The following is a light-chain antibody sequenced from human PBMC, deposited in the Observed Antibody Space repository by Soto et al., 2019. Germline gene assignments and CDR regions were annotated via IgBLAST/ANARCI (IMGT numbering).Light chain of an antibody. Sequence: AIRMTQYPSSLSASTGDRVTITRRASQGISSYLAWYQQKPGKAPKLLIYAASTLQSGVPSRFSGSGSGTDFTLTISCLQSEDFATYFCQQYYSYPQAFGQGTKVDIK. CDR1: QGISSY. CDR3: QQYYSYPQA. J-gene: IGKJ1*01. CDR2: AAS. V-gene: IGKV1-8*01.